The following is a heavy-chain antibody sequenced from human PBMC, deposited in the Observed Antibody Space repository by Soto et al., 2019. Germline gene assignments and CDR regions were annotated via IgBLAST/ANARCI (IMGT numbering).Heavy chain of an antibody. CDR2: LYWDDDK. D-gene: IGHD3-16*02. V-gene: IGHV2-5*02. CDR3: AHLMITYGGVVAEDAFDF. J-gene: IGHJ3*01. Sequence: QITLKESGPALVTPTQTLTLTCTFSGFSLSVRTAGVAWIRQPPGTALEWLAVLYWDDDKRYSPSLTSRLTIAKDTARNQVVLTITNMDPVDTGKYYCAHLMITYGGVVAEDAFDFWGPGTMVAVSS. CDR1: GFSLSVRTAG.